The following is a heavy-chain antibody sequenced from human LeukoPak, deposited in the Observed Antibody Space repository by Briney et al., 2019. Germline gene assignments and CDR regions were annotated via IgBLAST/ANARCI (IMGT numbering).Heavy chain of an antibody. D-gene: IGHD6-6*01. CDR3: ASGGMQGAARLLFVY. CDR2: IYYSGST. Sequence: PSETLSLTCTVSGASSSSSSYFWGWIRQPPGKGLEWIGNIYYSGSTYYNASLKSRVTTSLDPSKNQFSLKLSSVTAADTAVYYCASGGMQGAARLLFVYWGQGTLVTVSS. V-gene: IGHV4-39*07. J-gene: IGHJ4*02. CDR1: GASSSSSSYF.